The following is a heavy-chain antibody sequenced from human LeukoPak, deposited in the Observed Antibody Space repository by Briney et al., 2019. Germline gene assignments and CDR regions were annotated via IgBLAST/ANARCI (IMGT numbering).Heavy chain of an antibody. CDR3: ARGIGDFGQYYFDC. CDR2: ISGSGGST. V-gene: IGHV3-23*01. D-gene: IGHD4-17*01. Sequence: PGGSLRLSCAASGFTFSSYAMSWVRQAPGKGLEWVSAISGSGGSTYYADSVKGRFTISRDSSKNTLYLQMSSPRAEDTAVYYCARGIGDFGQYYFDCWGQGTLVTVSS. J-gene: IGHJ4*02. CDR1: GFTFSSYA.